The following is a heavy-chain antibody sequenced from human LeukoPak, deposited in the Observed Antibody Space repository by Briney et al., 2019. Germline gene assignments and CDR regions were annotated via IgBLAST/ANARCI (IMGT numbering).Heavy chain of an antibody. D-gene: IGHD6-13*01. CDR3: ARERYSSSWYFDY. CDR2: TWYDGSNK. J-gene: IGHJ4*02. Sequence: GGSLRLSCAASGFTFSTSTMHWVRQAPGKGLEWVAVTWYDGSNKYYADSVKGRFTISRDNSKNTLYLQMNSLRAEDTAVYYCARERYSSSWYFDYWGQGTLVTVSS. V-gene: IGHV3-33*08. CDR1: GFTFSTST.